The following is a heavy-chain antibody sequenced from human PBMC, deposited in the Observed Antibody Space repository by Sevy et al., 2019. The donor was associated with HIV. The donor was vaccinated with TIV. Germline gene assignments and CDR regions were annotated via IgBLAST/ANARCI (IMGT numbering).Heavy chain of an antibody. CDR3: ASTGDCSGGSCYPDAFDI. CDR2: ISSSSSYI. Sequence: GGSLRLSCVASGFTFETQWMHWVRRAPGKGLEWVSSISSSSSYIYYADSVKGRFTISRDNAKNSLYLQMNSLRAEDTAVYYCASTGDCSGGSCYPDAFDIWGQGTMVTVSS. CDR1: GFTFETQW. D-gene: IGHD2-15*01. V-gene: IGHV3-21*01. J-gene: IGHJ3*02.